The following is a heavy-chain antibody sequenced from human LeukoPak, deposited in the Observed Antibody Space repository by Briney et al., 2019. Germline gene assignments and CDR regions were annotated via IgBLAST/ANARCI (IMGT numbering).Heavy chain of an antibody. V-gene: IGHV3-48*03. CDR3: ARADWNYVFVDY. Sequence: TGGSLRLSCAASGVTFSSYEMNWVRQAPGKGLEWVAYISSSGSTIYYADSVKGRFTISRDNAKNSLYLQMNSLRAEDTAVYYCARADWNYVFVDYWGQGTLVTVSS. J-gene: IGHJ4*02. D-gene: IGHD1-7*01. CDR1: GVTFSSYE. CDR2: ISSSGSTI.